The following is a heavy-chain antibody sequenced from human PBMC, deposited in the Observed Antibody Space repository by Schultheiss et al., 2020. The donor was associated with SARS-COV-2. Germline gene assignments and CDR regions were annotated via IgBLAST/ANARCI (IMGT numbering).Heavy chain of an antibody. CDR2: ISGSGGST. J-gene: IGHJ2*01. CDR3: AREALGPPNFDL. CDR1: GFTFSSYE. V-gene: IGHV3-23*01. Sequence: GGSLRLSCAASGFTFSSYEMNWVRQAPGKGLEWVSAISGSGGSTYYADSVKGRFTISRDNSKNTLYLQMGSLRAEDTAVYYCAREALGPPNFDLWGRGTLVTVSS. D-gene: IGHD1-26*01.